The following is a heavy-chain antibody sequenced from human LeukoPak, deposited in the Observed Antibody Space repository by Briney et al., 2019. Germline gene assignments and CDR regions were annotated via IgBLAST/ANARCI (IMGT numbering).Heavy chain of an antibody. V-gene: IGHV3-7*01. CDR2: IKQDGSEK. Sequence: GGSLRLSCVASGFSFNTYWMSWVRQAPGKGLEWVANIKQDGSEKYYVDSVKGRFTISRDNAKNSVYLQMNRLRVEDTAVYYCAKDTHAPYLEWLSDYHYYYMDVWGKGTTVTVSS. J-gene: IGHJ6*03. CDR3: AKDTHAPYLEWLSDYHYYYMDV. CDR1: GFSFNTYW. D-gene: IGHD3-3*01.